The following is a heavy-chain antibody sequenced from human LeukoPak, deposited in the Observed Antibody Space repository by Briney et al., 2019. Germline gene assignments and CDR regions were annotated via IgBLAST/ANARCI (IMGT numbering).Heavy chain of an antibody. Sequence: SETLSLTCTVSGGSISSGGYYWGWIRQHPGKGLEWIGYIYYTGRTYYNASLKSRVTISIDTSKNQFSLKLSSVTPADTAVYYCARDLIGAYYIDYWGQGTLVTVSS. CDR1: GGSISSGGYY. V-gene: IGHV4-31*03. J-gene: IGHJ4*02. CDR3: ARDLIGAYYIDY. D-gene: IGHD2/OR15-2a*01. CDR2: IYYTGRT.